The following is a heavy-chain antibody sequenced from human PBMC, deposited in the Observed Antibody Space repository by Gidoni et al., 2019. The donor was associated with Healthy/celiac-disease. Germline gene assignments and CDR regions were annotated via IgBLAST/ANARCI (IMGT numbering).Heavy chain of an antibody. D-gene: IGHD5-12*01. CDR3: ARVTGVVATIHYVMDV. Sequence: QVQLVQSGAEVKKPGDSVKVSCKASGYTFTSYGISWVRQALGQGLEGMGWISAYNCNTNYAQNLQGRVTRTTDTSTSTAYMELSSLRSDDTAVYYCARVTGVVATIHYVMDVWGQGTTVTVSS. CDR1: GYTFTSYG. J-gene: IGHJ6*02. CDR2: ISAYNCNT. V-gene: IGHV1-18*04.